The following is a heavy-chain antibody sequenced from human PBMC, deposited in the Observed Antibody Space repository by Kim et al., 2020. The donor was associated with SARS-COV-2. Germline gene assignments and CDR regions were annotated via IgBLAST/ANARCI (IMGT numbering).Heavy chain of an antibody. CDR3: AGSYYYYYMDV. D-gene: IGHD1-26*01. CDR1: GGSISSYY. V-gene: IGHV4-59*01. Sequence: SETLSLTCNFSGGSISSYYWSWIRQPPGKRLEWIGYIYYSGSTNYNPSLKSRVTISVDTSKNQFSLKLTSVTAADTAVYYCAGSYYYYYMDVWGKGTTVT. J-gene: IGHJ6*03. CDR2: IYYSGST.